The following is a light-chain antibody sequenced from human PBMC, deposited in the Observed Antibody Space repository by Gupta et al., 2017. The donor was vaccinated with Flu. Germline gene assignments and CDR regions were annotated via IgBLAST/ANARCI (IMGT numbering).Light chain of an antibody. CDR3: YSYGDTKL. J-gene: IGLJ3*02. Sequence: QSALTQPRSVSGPPGQSVAISCTGTSSDVGAYDYVSWYQQHPGQAPKLIIYDVNKRPSGAPDRFNGGKSGTTATRTISGVQPEDESDYHCYSYGDTKLFGGGTRLTVL. CDR2: DVN. V-gene: IGLV2-11*01. CDR1: SSDVGAYDY.